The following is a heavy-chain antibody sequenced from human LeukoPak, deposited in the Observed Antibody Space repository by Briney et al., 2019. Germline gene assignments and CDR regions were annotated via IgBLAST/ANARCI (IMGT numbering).Heavy chain of an antibody. D-gene: IGHD3-10*01. CDR3: AKDGVLLWFGES. Sequence: GGSLRLSCAASGFTFSNYGMSWVRQAPGKGLEWVSVISGSGSSTYYADSVKGRFTISRDNSKNTLYLQMNSLRAEDAAVYYCAKDGVLLWFGESWGQGTLVTVSS. CDR2: ISGSGSST. CDR1: GFTFSNYG. V-gene: IGHV3-23*01. J-gene: IGHJ5*02.